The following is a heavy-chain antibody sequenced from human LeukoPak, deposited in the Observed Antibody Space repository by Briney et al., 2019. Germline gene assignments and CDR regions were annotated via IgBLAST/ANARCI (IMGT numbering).Heavy chain of an antibody. Sequence: SETLSLTCTVSGGSISSYYWGWIRQPPGKGLEWIGSIYYSGSTYYNPSLKSRVTISVDTSKNQFSLKLSSVTAADTAVYYCVTESMVREVIALYGMDVWGQGTTVTVSS. CDR1: GGSISSYY. V-gene: IGHV4-39*07. CDR2: IYYSGST. CDR3: VTESMVREVIALYGMDV. D-gene: IGHD3-10*01. J-gene: IGHJ6*02.